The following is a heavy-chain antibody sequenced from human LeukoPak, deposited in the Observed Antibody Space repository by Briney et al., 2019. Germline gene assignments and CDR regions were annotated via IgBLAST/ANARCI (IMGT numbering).Heavy chain of an antibody. CDR2: INHSGST. Sequence: SETLSLTCAVYGGSFSGYYWGWIRQPPGKGLEWSGEINHSGSTNYNPSLNSRVTISVETSKNQFSLKLSSVTAADTAIYCCAKNGDRGAYCSGGSCYPYYYYNMDVWGKGTTVTISS. D-gene: IGHD2-15*01. CDR3: AKNGDRGAYCSGGSCYPYYYYNMDV. J-gene: IGHJ6*03. CDR1: GGSFSGYY. V-gene: IGHV4-34*01.